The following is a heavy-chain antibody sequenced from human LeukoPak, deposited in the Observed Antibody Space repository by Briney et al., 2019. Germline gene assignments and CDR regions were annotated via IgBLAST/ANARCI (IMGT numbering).Heavy chain of an antibody. CDR2: INPNSGGT. D-gene: IGHD7-27*01. V-gene: IGHV1-2*02. CDR1: GYTFTGYY. Sequence: GASVKVSCKASGYTFTGYYMHWVRQAPGQGLEWMGWINPNSGGTNYAQKFQGRVTTTRDTSISTAYMELSRLRSDDTAVYYCAREGRKNWGSYYFDYWGQGTLVTVSS. J-gene: IGHJ4*02. CDR3: AREGRKNWGSYYFDY.